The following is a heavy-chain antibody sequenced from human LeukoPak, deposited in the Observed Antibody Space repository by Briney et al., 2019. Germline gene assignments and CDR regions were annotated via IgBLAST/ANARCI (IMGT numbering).Heavy chain of an antibody. CDR3: AKDRSPYSSRQPYFDY. J-gene: IGHJ4*02. Sequence: PGGSLRLSCAASGFTFSSYGMHWVRQAPGKGLEWVAFIRYDGSNKYYADSVKGRFTISRDNSKNTLYLQMNSLRAEDTAVYYCAKDRSPYSSRQPYFDYWGQGTLVTVFS. CDR2: IRYDGSNK. V-gene: IGHV3-30*02. D-gene: IGHD6-13*01. CDR1: GFTFSSYG.